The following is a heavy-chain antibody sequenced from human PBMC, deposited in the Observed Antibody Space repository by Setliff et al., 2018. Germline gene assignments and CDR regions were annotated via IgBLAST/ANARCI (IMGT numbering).Heavy chain of an antibody. Sequence: LSLTCTVSGGSISSNTYYWSWIRQHPGKGLEWIGYISYSGSTYYNPPLKSRVSISIDTSKNQFSLNLSSVTAADTAVYYCARVLEPNYDILTGYYYYYYYGMDVWGQGTTVTVSS. V-gene: IGHV4-31*03. D-gene: IGHD3-9*01. J-gene: IGHJ6*02. CDR3: ARVLEPNYDILTGYYYYYYYGMDV. CDR1: GGSISSNTYY. CDR2: ISYSGST.